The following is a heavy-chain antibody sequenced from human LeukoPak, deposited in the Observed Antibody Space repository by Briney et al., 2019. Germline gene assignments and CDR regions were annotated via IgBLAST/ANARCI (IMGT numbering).Heavy chain of an antibody. J-gene: IGHJ3*01. CDR2: IIPILGIA. Sequence: ASVKVSCKASGGTFSSYAISWVRQAPGQGLEWMGRIIPILGIANYAQKFQGRVTITADKSTSTAYMELSSLRSEDTAVYYCASSGKGDYYGSGSPHWGQGTMVTVSS. CDR1: GGTFSSYA. D-gene: IGHD3-10*01. CDR3: ASSGKGDYYGSGSPH. V-gene: IGHV1-69*04.